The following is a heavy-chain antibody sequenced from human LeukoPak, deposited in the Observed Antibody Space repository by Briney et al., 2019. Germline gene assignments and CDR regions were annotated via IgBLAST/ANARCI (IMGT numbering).Heavy chain of an antibody. J-gene: IGHJ6*03. CDR2: IYSGGST. Sequence: GGSLRLSCAASGFTVGSNYMSWVRQAPGKGLEWVSVIYSGGSTYYTDSVKGRFTISRDNSKNTLYLQMNSLRAEDTAVYYCASTTLDRTYYYYYMDVWGKGTTVTVSS. CDR1: GFTVGSNY. D-gene: IGHD3/OR15-3a*01. V-gene: IGHV3-66*02. CDR3: ASTTLDRTYYYYYMDV.